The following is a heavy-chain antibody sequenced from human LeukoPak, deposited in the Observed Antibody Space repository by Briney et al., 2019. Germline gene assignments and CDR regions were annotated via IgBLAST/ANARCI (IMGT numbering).Heavy chain of an antibody. J-gene: IGHJ3*02. Sequence: SETLSLTCAVYGGSFSGYYWSWIRQPPGKGLEWIGEINHSGSTNYNPSLKSRVTISVDTSKNQFSLKLSSVTAADTAVYYCARGRRAAAGGPRISAFDIWGQGTMVTVSS. CDR3: ARGRRAAAGGPRISAFDI. CDR1: GGSFSGYY. D-gene: IGHD6-13*01. CDR2: INHSGST. V-gene: IGHV4-34*01.